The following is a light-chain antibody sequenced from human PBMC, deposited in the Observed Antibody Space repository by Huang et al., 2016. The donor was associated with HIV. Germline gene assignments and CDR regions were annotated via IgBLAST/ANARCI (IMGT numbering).Light chain of an antibody. CDR1: QSVSNY. CDR2: DAS. V-gene: IGKV3-11*01. Sequence: EIVLTQSPATLSLSPGERATLSCRASQSVSNYLAWYQQKPGQAHRLLIYDASNRATDIPARFSGSGSGTDFTLTISSLEPQDFAVYYCQQRTRWPLTFGGGTKVEI. J-gene: IGKJ4*01. CDR3: QQRTRWPLT.